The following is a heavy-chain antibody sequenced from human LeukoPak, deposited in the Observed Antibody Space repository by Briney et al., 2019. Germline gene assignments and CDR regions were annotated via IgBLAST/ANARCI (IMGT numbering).Heavy chain of an antibody. Sequence: PGGSLRPSCAASGFTFSDYWMHWVRQAPGKGLVWVSRINSDGITTAYADSVKGRFTISRDNAKNTLYMQMNSLRAEDTAVYYCANGYNYKFDYWGQGTLVTVSS. CDR3: ANGYNYKFDY. V-gene: IGHV3-74*01. D-gene: IGHD5-24*01. CDR1: GFTFSDYW. J-gene: IGHJ4*02. CDR2: INSDGITT.